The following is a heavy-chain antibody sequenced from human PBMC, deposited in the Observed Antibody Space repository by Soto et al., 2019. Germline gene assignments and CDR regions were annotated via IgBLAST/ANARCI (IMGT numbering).Heavy chain of an antibody. CDR3: ARGMTPPGAPAWYYFDS. D-gene: IGHD2-8*02. CDR2: FSLSGTT. J-gene: IGHJ4*02. V-gene: IGHV4-4*07. CDR1: GASITSSSY. Sequence: QVQLQESGPGLMKPSETLSLTCTVSGASITSSSYWSWIRQPAGKGLEWIGRFSLSGTTNYNPSLRSRVTMSADVSKNQFSLRLTSVTAADTALYYCARGMTPPGAPAWYYFDSWGQGTLVTVSS.